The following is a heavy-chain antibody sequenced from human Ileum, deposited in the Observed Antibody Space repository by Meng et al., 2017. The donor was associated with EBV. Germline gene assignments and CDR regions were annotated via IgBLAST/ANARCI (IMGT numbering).Heavy chain of an antibody. Sequence: QRQESVPGLLQPPQPLSLPVTVSGGSVSSGNNYWIWIRQPPGKGLEWIGYIYYSGRTYYNPSLESRVTMSVDTSKNQFSLNLNSVTAADTAVYYCARVNGDCFSTICYKGWFDPWGQGTLVTVSS. J-gene: IGHJ5*02. CDR3: ARVNGDCFSTICYKGWFDP. V-gene: IGHV4-30-4*01. CDR1: GGSVSSGNNY. CDR2: IYYSGRT. D-gene: IGHD2-2*02.